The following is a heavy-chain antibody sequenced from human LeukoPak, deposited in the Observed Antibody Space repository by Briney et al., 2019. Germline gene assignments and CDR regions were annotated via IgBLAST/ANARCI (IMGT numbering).Heavy chain of an antibody. CDR2: TYYRSKSYN. CDR3: ARGKSKRMDV. Sequence: SQTLSLTCAISGDSVSSNSATWNWIRQSPSRGLEWLGRTYYRSKSYNDYAVSVQSRITLNQDTFKNHFSLQLNSVNPDETAVYYCARGKSKRMDVWGQGTTVTVSS. J-gene: IGHJ6*02. V-gene: IGHV6-1*01. CDR1: GDSVSSNSAT. D-gene: IGHD5/OR15-5a*01.